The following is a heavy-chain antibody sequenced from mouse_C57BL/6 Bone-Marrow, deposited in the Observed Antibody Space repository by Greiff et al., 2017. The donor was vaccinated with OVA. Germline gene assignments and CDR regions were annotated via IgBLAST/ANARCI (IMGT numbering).Heavy chain of an antibody. CDR3: ARLGFDY. V-gene: IGHV5-17*01. D-gene: IGHD4-1*01. CDR1: GFTFSDYG. J-gene: IGHJ2*01. CDR2: ISSGSSTI. Sequence: DVKLVESGGGLVKPGGSLKFSCAASGFTFSDYGMHWVRQAPEKGLEWVAYISSGSSTIYYADTVKGRFTISRDNAKNTLFLQMTSLRSEDTAMYYCARLGFDYWGQGTTLTVSS.